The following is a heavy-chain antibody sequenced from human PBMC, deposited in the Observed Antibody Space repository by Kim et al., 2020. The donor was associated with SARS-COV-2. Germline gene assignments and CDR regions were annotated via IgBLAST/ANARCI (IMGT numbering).Heavy chain of an antibody. CDR1: GFTFSSYG. J-gene: IGHJ4*02. Sequence: GGSLRLSCAASGFTFSSYGMHWVRQAPGKGLEWVAVISYDGSNQYYADSVKCRFTISRDNSKNTLYLQMNSLRAEDTAVYYCAKDRTYDFWSGSIPLGYWGQGTLVSVSS. CDR3: AKDRTYDFWSGSIPLGY. CDR2: ISYDGSNQ. V-gene: IGHV3-30*18. D-gene: IGHD3-3*01.